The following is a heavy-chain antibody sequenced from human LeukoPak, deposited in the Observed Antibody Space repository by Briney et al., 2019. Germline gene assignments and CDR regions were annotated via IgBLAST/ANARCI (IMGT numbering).Heavy chain of an antibody. J-gene: IGHJ6*04. CDR2: ISSSSSYI. CDR1: GFTFSSYS. V-gene: IGHV3-21*01. Sequence: PGGSLRLSCAASGFTFSSYSMNWVRQAPGKGLGWASSISSSSSYIYYADSVKGRFTISRDNAKNSLYLQMNSLRAEDTAVYYCASDTVTTSGGMDVWGKGTTVTVSS. D-gene: IGHD4-17*01. CDR3: ASDTVTTSGGMDV.